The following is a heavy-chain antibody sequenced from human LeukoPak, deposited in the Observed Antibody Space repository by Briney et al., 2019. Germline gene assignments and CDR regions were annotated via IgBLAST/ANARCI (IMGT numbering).Heavy chain of an antibody. D-gene: IGHD2-21*01. J-gene: IGHJ6*03. CDR2: ISGSGGST. CDR3: AKAKYSNYYYYMDV. CDR1: GFTFTNHW. V-gene: IGHV3-23*01. Sequence: PEGSLRLSCVTSGFTFTNHWMHWVRQAPGKGLEWVSAISGSGGSTYYADSVKGRFTISRDNSKNTLYLQMNSLRAEDTAVYYCAKAKYSNYYYYMDVWGKGTTVTVSS.